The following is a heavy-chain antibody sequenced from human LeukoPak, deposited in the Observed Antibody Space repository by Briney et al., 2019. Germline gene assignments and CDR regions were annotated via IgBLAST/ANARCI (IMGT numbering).Heavy chain of an antibody. J-gene: IGHJ3*02. D-gene: IGHD1-7*01. CDR2: IYSGGST. V-gene: IGHV3-53*05. CDR3: ARDKTGTTAFDI. Sequence: GGSLRLSCTVSGFTVSSNYMTWVRQAPGKGLEWVSIIYSGGSTYYADSVKGRFTISRDNSKNTLYLQMNSLRAEDTAVYYCARDKTGTTAFDIWGQGTMVTVSS. CDR1: GFTVSSNY.